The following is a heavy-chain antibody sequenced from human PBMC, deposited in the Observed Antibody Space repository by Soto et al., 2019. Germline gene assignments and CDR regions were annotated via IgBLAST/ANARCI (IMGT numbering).Heavy chain of an antibody. CDR3: ARDGVATRAFDY. V-gene: IGHV3-64*01. D-gene: IGHD5-12*01. Sequence: PGGSLRLSCAASGFTFRGYAMHWVRQAPGKGLEYVSRISSDGGSTYYVNSVKGRFAISRDNSKNTMYLQLGSLRTDDMAVYYCARDGVATRAFDYWGQGTLVTVSS. J-gene: IGHJ4*02. CDR2: ISSDGGST. CDR1: GFTFRGYA.